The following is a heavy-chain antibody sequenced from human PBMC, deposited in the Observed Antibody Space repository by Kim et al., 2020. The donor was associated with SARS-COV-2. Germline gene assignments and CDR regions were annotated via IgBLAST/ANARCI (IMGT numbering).Heavy chain of an antibody. V-gene: IGHV3-72*01. CDR1: GFTFSDHH. CDR3: VGLPPGH. Sequence: GGSLRLSCAGYGFTFSDHHRDWVRKAPWKGLEWVGRSKKEANSNTTQYAASVKGRFTISRDDSKNSLYVQMNSLKTEDTAVYYCVGLPPGHWGQGTLVTVSS. J-gene: IGHJ4*02. CDR2: SKKEANSNTT.